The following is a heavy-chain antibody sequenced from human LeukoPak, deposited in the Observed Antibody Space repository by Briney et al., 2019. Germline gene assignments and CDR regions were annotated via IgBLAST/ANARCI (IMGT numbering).Heavy chain of an antibody. CDR2: ISSSGSNI. CDR1: GFTFSDYY. D-gene: IGHD2-21*02. Sequence: PGGSLRLSCAASGFTFSDYYMSWVRQAPGKGLEWVSYISSSGSNIYYADSVKGRFTISRDNAKNSLYLQMNSLRAEDTAVYYCSRAEYCGGDCYYRGDQTAFDYWGQGTLVTVPS. CDR3: SRAEYCGGDCYYRGDQTAFDY. J-gene: IGHJ4*02. V-gene: IGHV3-11*01.